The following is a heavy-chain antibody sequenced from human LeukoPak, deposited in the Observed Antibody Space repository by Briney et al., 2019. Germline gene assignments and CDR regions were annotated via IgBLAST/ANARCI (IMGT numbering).Heavy chain of an antibody. J-gene: IGHJ6*03. Sequence: GGSLRLSCAASGFTFSSYAMSWVRQAPGKGLEWVSAISGSGGSTYYADSVKGRFTISRDNSKNTLYLQMNSLRAEDTAVYYCARSRSGWSDYYYYYYMDVWGKGTTVTVS. V-gene: IGHV3-23*01. CDR2: ISGSGGST. D-gene: IGHD6-19*01. CDR1: GFTFSSYA. CDR3: ARSRSGWSDYYYYYYMDV.